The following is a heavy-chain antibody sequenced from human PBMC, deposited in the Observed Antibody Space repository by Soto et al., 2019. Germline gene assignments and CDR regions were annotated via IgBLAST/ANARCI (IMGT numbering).Heavy chain of an antibody. V-gene: IGHV1-69*08. J-gene: IGHJ3*02. Sequence: QVQLVQSGAEVKKPGSSVKVSCKASGGTFSSYSVSWVRQAPGQGLEWMGRIIPMLNIPNYAQKFQGRVTITADKSTNTAYMELSSLRSEDTAMYYCARDSTVTTRGDDGFDIWGHGTMVTVSS. CDR3: ARDSTVTTRGDDGFDI. D-gene: IGHD4-17*01. CDR2: IIPMLNIP. CDR1: GGTFSSYS.